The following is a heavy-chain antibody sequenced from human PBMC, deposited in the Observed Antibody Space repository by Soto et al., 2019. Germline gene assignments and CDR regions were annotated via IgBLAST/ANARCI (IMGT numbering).Heavy chain of an antibody. D-gene: IGHD2-2*01. CDR2: ISAYNGNT. CDR3: ARAGRIVVAPAANKREIDY. J-gene: IGHJ4*02. V-gene: IGHV1-18*01. Sequence: ASVKVSCKASGYTFTSYGISWVRQAPGQGLEWMGWISAYNGNTNYAQKLQGRVTMTTDTSTSTAYMELRSLRSDDTAVYYCARAGRIVVAPAANKREIDYCGQGALVTVSS. CDR1: GYTFTSYG.